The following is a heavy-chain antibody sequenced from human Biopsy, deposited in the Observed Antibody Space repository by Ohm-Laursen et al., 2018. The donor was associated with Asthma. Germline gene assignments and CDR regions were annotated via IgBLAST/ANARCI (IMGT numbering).Heavy chain of an antibody. J-gene: IGHJ4*02. CDR2: VNTASQDT. Sequence: ASVKVSCKVSGYTFNRYIMHWVRQAPGQRLEWMGLVNTASQDTVYSQKFQGRVSITRDTSASSAYMELSSLNFADTAVYYCARNAGAGTFDFWGQGTLVTVSS. D-gene: IGHD1-14*01. CDR3: ARNAGAGTFDF. CDR1: GYTFNRYI. V-gene: IGHV1-3*04.